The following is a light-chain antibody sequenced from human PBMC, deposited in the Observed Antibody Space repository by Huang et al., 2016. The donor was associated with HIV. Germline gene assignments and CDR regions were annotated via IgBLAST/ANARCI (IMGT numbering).Light chain of an antibody. V-gene: IGKV1-5*03. CDR2: KIS. CDR1: QNISSW. J-gene: IGKJ1*01. CDR3: QYGET. Sequence: DIQLTQSPSTLSASVGDRLTTTCRASQNISSWLAWYQQKPGKAPKLLIYKISSLESGVPSRCSGSGSGTKCTLTINSLQPDDIGTYYCQYGETFGQGSKVEVK.